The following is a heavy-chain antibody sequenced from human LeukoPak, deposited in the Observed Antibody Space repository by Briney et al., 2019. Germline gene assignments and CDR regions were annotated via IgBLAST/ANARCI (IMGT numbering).Heavy chain of an antibody. CDR3: ARADGYGPADMDV. CDR2: ISYDGSNK. D-gene: IGHD5-24*01. V-gene: IGHV3-30-3*01. Sequence: GGSLRLSCAASGFTFSSYAMHWVRQAPGKGLEWVAVISYDGSNKYYADSVKGRFTISRDNSKNTLYLQMNSLRAEDTAVYYCARADGYGPADMDVWGQGTTVTVSS. CDR1: GFTFSSYA. J-gene: IGHJ6*02.